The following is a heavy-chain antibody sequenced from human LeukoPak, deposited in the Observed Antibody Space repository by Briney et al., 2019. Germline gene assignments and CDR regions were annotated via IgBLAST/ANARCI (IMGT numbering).Heavy chain of an antibody. D-gene: IGHD4-11*01. J-gene: IGHJ4*02. V-gene: IGHV4-38-2*01. Sequence: SETLSLTSSVSGYSIRSGYQWGWIRQPPGKGLEWIGSINYSGTTYDNPSLRSRVTISIDTSKNQVFLKMRSMTAADTAQYYCARAELNDYSRYWGQGILVIVSS. CDR3: ARAELNDYSRY. CDR1: GYSIRSGYQ. CDR2: INYSGTT.